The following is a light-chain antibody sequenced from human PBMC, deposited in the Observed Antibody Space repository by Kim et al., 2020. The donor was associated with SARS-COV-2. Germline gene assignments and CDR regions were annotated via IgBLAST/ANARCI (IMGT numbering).Light chain of an antibody. J-gene: IGLJ3*02. CDR2: ANI. CDR3: QSFDTSLSGSV. CDR1: DSNIGAGFD. V-gene: IGLV1-40*01. Sequence: QSVLTQPPSVSGAPGRRVTIYCSGSDSNIGAGFDVHWYQQLPGTAPKLPIYANINRPSGIPDRFSGSKSGMSASLTITGVQPEDEADYYCQSFDTSLSGSVFGGGTQLTVL.